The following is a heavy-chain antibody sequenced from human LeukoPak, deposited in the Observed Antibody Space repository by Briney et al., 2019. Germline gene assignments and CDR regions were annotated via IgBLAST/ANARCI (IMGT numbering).Heavy chain of an antibody. CDR2: ISVYNTHT. J-gene: IGHJ4*02. CDR3: AREGDYYDSSRNLGF. CDR1: GYTFTSHG. V-gene: IGHV1-18*01. Sequence: ASVKVSYKTSGYTFTSHGINWLRQAPGQGLEWMGWISVYNTHTNCAPKFQGRVTMTKDTSTSTAFMELRSLRADDTAVYYCAREGDYYDSSRNLGFWGQGTLVTVSS. D-gene: IGHD3-22*01.